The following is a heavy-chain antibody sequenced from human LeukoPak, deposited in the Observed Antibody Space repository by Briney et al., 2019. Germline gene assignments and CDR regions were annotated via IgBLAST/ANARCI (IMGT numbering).Heavy chain of an antibody. D-gene: IGHD5-12*01. J-gene: IGHJ4*02. CDR2: IYSGGST. Sequence: GGSLRLSCAASGFTFSSYSMNWVRQAPGKGLEWVSVIYSGGSTYYADSVKGRFTISRDNSKNTLYLQMNSLRAEDTDVYYCARDSGYISDYWGQGTLVTVSS. CDR1: GFTFSSYS. CDR3: ARDSGYISDY. V-gene: IGHV3-66*01.